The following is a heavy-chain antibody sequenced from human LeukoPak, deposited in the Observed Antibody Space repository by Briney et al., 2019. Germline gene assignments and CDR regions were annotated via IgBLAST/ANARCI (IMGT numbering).Heavy chain of an antibody. Sequence: GGSLRLSCAASGFTFSSYSMNWVRQAPGKGPEWVSYISSSSSTIYYADSVKGRFTISRDNAKNSLYLQMNSLRAEDTAVYYRAPYIGDFWSGYYHFDYWGQGTLVTVSS. D-gene: IGHD3-3*01. CDR1: GFTFSSYS. V-gene: IGHV3-48*01. CDR2: ISSSSSTI. J-gene: IGHJ4*02. CDR3: APYIGDFWSGYYHFDY.